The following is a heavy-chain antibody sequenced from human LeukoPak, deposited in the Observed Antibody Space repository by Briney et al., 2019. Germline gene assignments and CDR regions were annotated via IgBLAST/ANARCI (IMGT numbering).Heavy chain of an antibody. D-gene: IGHD3-10*01. CDR2: INTNTGNP. J-gene: IGHJ3*02. Sequence: ASVKASCKASGYTFTSYAMNWVRQAPGQGLEWMGWINTNTGNPTYAQGFTGRFVFSLDTSVSTAYLQISSLKAEDTAVYYCARLWFGENDDAFDIWGQGTMVTVSS. CDR3: ARLWFGENDDAFDI. CDR1: GYTFTSYA. V-gene: IGHV7-4-1*02.